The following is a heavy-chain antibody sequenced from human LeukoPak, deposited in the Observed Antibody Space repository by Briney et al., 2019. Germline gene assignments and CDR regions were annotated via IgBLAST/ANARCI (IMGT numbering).Heavy chain of an antibody. CDR1: GFTFSDYY. CDR2: ISSSGSTI. CDR3: ARDLYSSGWYEGAFDI. D-gene: IGHD6-13*01. Sequence: GGSLRLSCAASGFTFSDYYMSWIRQAPGKGLEWVSYISSSGSTIYYADSVKGRFTISRDNAKNSLYLQMNSLRAEDTAVYYCARDLYSSGWYEGAFDIWGQGTMVTVSS. V-gene: IGHV3-11*01. J-gene: IGHJ3*02.